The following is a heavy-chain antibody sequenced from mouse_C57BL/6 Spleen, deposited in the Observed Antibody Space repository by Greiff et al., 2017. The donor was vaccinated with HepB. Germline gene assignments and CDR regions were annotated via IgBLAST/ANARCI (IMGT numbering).Heavy chain of an antibody. J-gene: IGHJ4*01. CDR1: GYTFTSYW. CDR3: ARLRITRAMDY. Sequence: QVQLQQSGAELVRPGPSVKLSCKASGYTFTSYWMHWVKQRPGQGLEWIGVIDPSDSYTNYNQKFKGKATLTVDTSSNTAYMQLSSLTTEDSAIYYCARLRITRAMDYWGQGTSVTVSS. CDR2: IDPSDSYT. V-gene: IGHV1-59*01. D-gene: IGHD2-4*01.